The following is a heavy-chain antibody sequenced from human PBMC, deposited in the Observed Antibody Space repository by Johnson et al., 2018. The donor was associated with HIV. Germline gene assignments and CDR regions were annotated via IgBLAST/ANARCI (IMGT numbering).Heavy chain of an antibody. V-gene: IGHV3-11*04. Sequence: VQLVESGGGLVKPGGSLRLSCAASGFTFSGYYMSWIRQAPGKGLECLSYISSSGYSIYYTDSVKGRFTISRDNAKNSLYLQMNSLRAEDTAVYYCAKSPLGRLREGAFDIWGQGTMVTVSS. D-gene: IGHD7-27*01. J-gene: IGHJ3*02. CDR3: AKSPLGRLREGAFDI. CDR2: ISSSGYSI. CDR1: GFTFSGYY.